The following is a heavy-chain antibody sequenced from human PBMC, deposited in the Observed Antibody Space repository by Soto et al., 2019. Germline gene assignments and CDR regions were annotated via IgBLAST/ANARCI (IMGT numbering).Heavy chain of an antibody. CDR1: GSTFSKYT. D-gene: IGHD1-26*01. Sequence: ASVKVSCKTSGSTFSKYTFNWVRQAPGQGLEWIGWITANNVDTLYAQSFHGRVTMTTDTSTNTAYMELRNVRGDDTAVYYCGVGVELWFYGIDVWAKGPRSPSP. V-gene: IGHV1-18*01. CDR3: GVGVELWFYGIDV. J-gene: IGHJ6*02. CDR2: ITANNVDT.